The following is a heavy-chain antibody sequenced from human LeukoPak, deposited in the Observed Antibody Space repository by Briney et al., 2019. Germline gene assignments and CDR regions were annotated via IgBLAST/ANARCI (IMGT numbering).Heavy chain of an antibody. V-gene: IGHV3-30*18. CDR1: GFTFSSYG. D-gene: IGHD6-19*01. CDR3: AKDSPGSSGWYPLQH. J-gene: IGHJ1*01. CDR2: ISYDGSNK. Sequence: GGSLRLSCAASGFTFSSYGMPWVRQAPGKGLGWGAVISYDGSNKYYADSVKGRFTISRDNSKNTLYLQMNSLRAEDTAVYYCAKDSPGSSGWYPLQHWGQGTLVTVSS.